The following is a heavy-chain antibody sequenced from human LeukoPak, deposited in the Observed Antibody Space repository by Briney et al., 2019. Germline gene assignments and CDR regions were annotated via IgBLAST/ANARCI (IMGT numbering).Heavy chain of an antibody. V-gene: IGHV4-59*08. CDR2: IYYSGST. CDR1: DGSISGYF. D-gene: IGHD2-15*01. J-gene: IGHJ5*02. Sequence: SETLSLTCTVSDGSISGYFWSWIRQPPGKGLEWIGYIYYSGSTNYNPSLKSRVAISVDTSKNQFSLKLNSVTAAHTAVYYCARHGRADCSGGSCYKSWFDPWGQGTLVTVSS. CDR3: ARHGRADCSGGSCYKSWFDP.